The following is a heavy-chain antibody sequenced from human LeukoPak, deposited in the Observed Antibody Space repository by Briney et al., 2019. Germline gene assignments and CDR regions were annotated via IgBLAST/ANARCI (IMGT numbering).Heavy chain of an antibody. CDR2: ISSSSSTI. CDR1: GFTFSSYS. Sequence: GGSLRLSCAASGFTFSSYSMNWVRQAPGKGLEWVSYISSSSSTIYYADSVKGRFTISRDNAKNSLYLQMNSLRAEDTAVYYCAGETGLRTFDYWGRGTLVTVSS. D-gene: IGHD4-17*01. CDR3: AGETGLRTFDY. J-gene: IGHJ4*02. V-gene: IGHV3-48*04.